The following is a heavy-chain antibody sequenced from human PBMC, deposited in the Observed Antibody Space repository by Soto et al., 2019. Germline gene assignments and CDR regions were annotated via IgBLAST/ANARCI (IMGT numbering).Heavy chain of an antibody. Sequence: QITLKESGPTLVNPTQTLTLTCTFSGFSLSTSGVGVGWIRQPPGKALEWLALIYWDDDKRYSPSLKSRLTITKDTSKHQGVLTMTNMDPVDTATYYGARKRGDYPLRYFDYWGQGTLVTVSS. V-gene: IGHV2-5*02. CDR2: IYWDDDK. CDR1: GFSLSTSGVG. J-gene: IGHJ4*02. D-gene: IGHD4-17*01. CDR3: ARKRGDYPLRYFDY.